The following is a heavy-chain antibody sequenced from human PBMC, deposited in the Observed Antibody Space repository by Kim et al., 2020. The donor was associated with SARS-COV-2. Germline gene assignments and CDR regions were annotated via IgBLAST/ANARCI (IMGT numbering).Heavy chain of an antibody. D-gene: IGHD6-19*01. Sequence: GGSLRLSCAASGFTFSSYGMHWVRQAPGKGLEWVAVISYDGSNKYYADSVKGRFTISRDNSKNTLYLQMNSLRAEDTAVYYCAKDNSSGWYEYYFDYWGQGTLVTVSS. CDR3: AKDNSSGWYEYYFDY. J-gene: IGHJ4*02. CDR1: GFTFSSYG. V-gene: IGHV3-30*18. CDR2: ISYDGSNK.